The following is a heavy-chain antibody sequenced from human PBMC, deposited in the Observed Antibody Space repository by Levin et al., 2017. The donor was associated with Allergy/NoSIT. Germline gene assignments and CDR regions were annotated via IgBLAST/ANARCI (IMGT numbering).Heavy chain of an antibody. CDR3: ARDKYSSNSGDFDL. CDR2: ISSSSSYI. D-gene: IGHD6-13*01. CDR1: GFTFSSYS. J-gene: IGHJ2*01. V-gene: IGHV3-21*01. Sequence: GESLKISCAASGFTFSSYSMNWVRQAPGKGLEWVSSISSSSSYIYYADSVKGRFTISRDNAKNSLYLQMNSLRAEDTAVYYCARDKYSSNSGDFDLWGRGTLVTVSS.